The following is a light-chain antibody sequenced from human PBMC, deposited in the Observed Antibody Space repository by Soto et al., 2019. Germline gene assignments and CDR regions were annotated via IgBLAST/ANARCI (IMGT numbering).Light chain of an antibody. J-gene: IGLJ6*01. V-gene: IGLV2-8*01. CDR2: EVS. CDR1: SSDVGGYNY. CDR3: SSSAGSNIHD. Sequence: QSVLTQPPSASGSPGQSVTISCTGTSSDVGGYNYVSWYQQHPGKAPKLILYEVSKRPSGVPDRCSGSISGNTASLTVSGLQGEDEADYYGSSSAGSNIHDLGTGTKLTAL.